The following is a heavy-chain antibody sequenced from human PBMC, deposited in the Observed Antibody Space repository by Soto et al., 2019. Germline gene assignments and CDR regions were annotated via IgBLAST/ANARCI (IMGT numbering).Heavy chain of an antibody. CDR1: GFTFSTYW. Sequence: EVQLVESGGGLVQPGGSLRLSCAASGFTFSTYWMTWVRQAPGKGLEWVANIKQDESEKYYVDSVKGRFTISRDNAKNSLYPKMNSLGAGDTPVYYWAGGKPAVGRGFFDSGGQGPLVPVPS. J-gene: IGHJ4*02. CDR2: IKQDESEK. D-gene: IGHD6-19*01. CDR3: AGGKPAVGRGFFDS. V-gene: IGHV3-7*04.